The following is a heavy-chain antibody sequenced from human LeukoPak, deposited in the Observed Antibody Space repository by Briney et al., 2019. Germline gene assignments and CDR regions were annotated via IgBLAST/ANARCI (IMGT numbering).Heavy chain of an antibody. V-gene: IGHV1-2*02. CDR2: INPNSGGT. CDR1: GYTFTGYY. D-gene: IGHD3-22*01. CDR3: ASSMIYKYNWFDP. Sequence: GASVKVSCKASGYTFTGYYMHWVRQAPGQGLEWMGWINPNSGGTNYAQKFQGRVTMTRDTSISTAYMELSRLRSDDTAVYYCASSMIYKYNWFDPWGQGTLVTVSS. J-gene: IGHJ5*02.